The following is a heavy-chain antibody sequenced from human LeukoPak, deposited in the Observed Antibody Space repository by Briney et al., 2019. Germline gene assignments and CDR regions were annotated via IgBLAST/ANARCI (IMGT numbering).Heavy chain of an antibody. CDR3: ARGRQDVTMIVVVMTAVSYYLDV. CDR1: GVSFSGYY. CDR2: MNPSGST. D-gene: IGHD3-22*01. J-gene: IGHJ6*03. V-gene: IGHV4-34*01. Sequence: SSETLSLTCAVYGVSFSGYYWTWIRQTPEKGLEWIGEMNPSGSTNYNPSLKSRVTISVDTSKNQFSLELSSVTAADTAVYYCARGRQDVTMIVVVMTAVSYYLDVWGKGTTVTVS.